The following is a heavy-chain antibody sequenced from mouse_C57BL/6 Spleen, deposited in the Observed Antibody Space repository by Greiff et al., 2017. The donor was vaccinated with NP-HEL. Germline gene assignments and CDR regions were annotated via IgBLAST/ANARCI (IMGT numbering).Heavy chain of an antibody. Sequence: QVQLQQPGAELVRPGSSVKLSCKASGYTFTSYWMHWVKQRPIQGLEWIGNIDPSDSETHYNQKFKDKATLTVDKSSSTAYMQLSSLTSEDSAVYYCARSDYFSWFAYWGQGTLVTVSA. D-gene: IGHD1-1*01. V-gene: IGHV1-52*01. CDR3: ARSDYFSWFAY. J-gene: IGHJ3*01. CDR2: IDPSDSET. CDR1: GYTFTSYW.